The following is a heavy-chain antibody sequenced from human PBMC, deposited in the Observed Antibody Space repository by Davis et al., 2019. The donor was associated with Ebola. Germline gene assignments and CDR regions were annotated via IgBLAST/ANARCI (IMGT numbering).Heavy chain of an antibody. J-gene: IGHJ6*04. CDR3: ARETDGMDG. CDR1: GFTFNIFD. V-gene: IGHV3-30*19. CDR2: ISYDGSEK. Sequence: GGSLRLSCAASGFTFNIFDMHWVRQAPGRGLEWVTLISYDGSEKYYADSVKGRFTISRDNSKNTVCLQMNSLRGEDTAVYYCARETDGMDGWGKGTTVTVSS.